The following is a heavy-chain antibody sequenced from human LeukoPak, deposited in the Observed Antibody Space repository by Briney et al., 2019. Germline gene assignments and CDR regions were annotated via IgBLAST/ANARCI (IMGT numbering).Heavy chain of an antibody. J-gene: IGHJ3*02. CDR2: ISAYNGNT. CDR1: GYTFTSYG. D-gene: IGHD5-18*01. Sequence: ASVKVSCKASGYTFTSYGISWVRQAPGQRLEWMGWISAYNGNTNYAQKLQGRVTMTTDTSTSTAYMELRSLRSDDTAVYYCARAEVGIQLWSDAFDIWGQGTMVTVSS. V-gene: IGHV1-18*01. CDR3: ARAEVGIQLWSDAFDI.